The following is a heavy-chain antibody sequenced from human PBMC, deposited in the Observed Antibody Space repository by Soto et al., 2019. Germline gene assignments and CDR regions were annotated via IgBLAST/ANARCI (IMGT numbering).Heavy chain of an antibody. D-gene: IGHD1-26*01. V-gene: IGHV5-10-1*01. CDR1: GYSFTSYW. CDR2: IDPSDSYT. J-gene: IGHJ6*02. CDR3: ARWCRVGVYYYYYGMDV. Sequence: GESLKISCKGSGYSFTSYWISWVRQMPGKGLEWMGRIDPSDSYTNYSPSFQGHVTISADKSISTAYLQWSSLKASDTAMYYCARWCRVGVYYYYYGMDVWGQGTTVTVSS.